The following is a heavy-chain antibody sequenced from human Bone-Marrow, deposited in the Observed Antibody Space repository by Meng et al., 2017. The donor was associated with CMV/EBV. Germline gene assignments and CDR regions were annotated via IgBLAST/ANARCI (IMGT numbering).Heavy chain of an antibody. V-gene: IGHV1-2*02. Sequence: ASVKVSCKASGYTFTGYYVPWVRQAPGQGLEWMGWINPNSGGTKYAQKFQGRVTMTRDTSISTAYMELSRLRSYETAVYYCARDPWVAAPRAELDYWGQGTLVTVSS. J-gene: IGHJ4*02. D-gene: IGHD2-15*01. CDR3: ARDPWVAAPRAELDY. CDR2: INPNSGGT. CDR1: GYTFTGYY.